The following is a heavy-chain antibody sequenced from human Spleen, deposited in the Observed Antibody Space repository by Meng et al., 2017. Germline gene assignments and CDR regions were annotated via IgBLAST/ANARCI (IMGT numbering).Heavy chain of an antibody. D-gene: IGHD5-24*01. CDR3: AKGERWLQFGVGYFQH. V-gene: IGHV3-43*01. J-gene: IGHJ1*01. CDR2: ISWGGGST. CDR1: GFTFDDYT. Sequence: GGSLRLSCAASGFTFDDYTMHWVRQAPGKGLEWVSLISWGGGSTYYADSVKGRFTISRDNSKNSLYLQMNSLRTEDTALYYCAKGERWLQFGVGYFQHWGQGTLVTVSS.